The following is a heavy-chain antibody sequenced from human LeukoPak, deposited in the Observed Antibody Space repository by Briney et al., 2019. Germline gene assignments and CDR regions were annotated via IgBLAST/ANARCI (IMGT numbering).Heavy chain of an antibody. J-gene: IGHJ4*02. V-gene: IGHV4-34*01. CDR1: GGSFSGYY. Sequence: PSETLSLTCAVSGGSFSGYYWSWIRQPPGKGLEWIGEINHSGSTNYNPSLKSRVTISVDTSKNQFSLKLSSVTAEDTAVYYCARAEYYYGSGSYLGIDYWGQGTLVTVSS. D-gene: IGHD3-10*01. CDR2: INHSGST. CDR3: ARAEYYYGSGSYLGIDY.